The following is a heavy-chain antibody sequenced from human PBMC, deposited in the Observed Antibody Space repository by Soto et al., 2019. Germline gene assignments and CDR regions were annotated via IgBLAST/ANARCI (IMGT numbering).Heavy chain of an antibody. CDR3: VRDNNWSLDY. D-gene: IGHD1-1*01. CDR1: GFTFIKHW. CDR2: IKTDGSFT. Sequence: GGSLRLSCAASGFTFIKHWMHWVRQAPGEGLVWVSHIKTDGSFTRDADSVKGRFTISRDNARNTLYLQMNSLRAEDTAVYYCVRDNNWSLDYWGQGTLVTVSS. V-gene: IGHV3-74*01. J-gene: IGHJ4*02.